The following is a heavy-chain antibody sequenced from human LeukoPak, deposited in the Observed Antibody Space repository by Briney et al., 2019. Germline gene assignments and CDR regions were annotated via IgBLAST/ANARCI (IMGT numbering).Heavy chain of an antibody. CDR1: GFTFTSYA. J-gene: IGHJ4*02. Sequence: GGSLRLSCASSGFTFTSYAVSWVRQAPGKGLEWVSTISYSGGTTYHTDSVKGRFTISRDISKNTVYLLMNSLKAEDTAVYYCAKDGVVRGLGPYYFDSWGQGSLVTVSS. D-gene: IGHD3-10*01. CDR2: ISYSGGTT. V-gene: IGHV3-23*01. CDR3: AKDGVVRGLGPYYFDS.